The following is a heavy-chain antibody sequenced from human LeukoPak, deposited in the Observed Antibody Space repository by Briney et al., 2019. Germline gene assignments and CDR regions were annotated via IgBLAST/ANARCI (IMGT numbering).Heavy chain of an antibody. V-gene: IGHV3-23*01. Sequence: PGGSLRLPCAASGFTFSSYAMSWVRQAPGKGLEWVSAVSGSGSRTYYAESVKGRFTISRDNSKNTLYLQMNSLRAEDTAVYYCAKMLAAAGTDYWGHGTLVTVFS. CDR3: AKMLAAAGTDY. J-gene: IGHJ4*01. CDR2: VSGSGSRT. D-gene: IGHD6-13*01. CDR1: GFTFSSYA.